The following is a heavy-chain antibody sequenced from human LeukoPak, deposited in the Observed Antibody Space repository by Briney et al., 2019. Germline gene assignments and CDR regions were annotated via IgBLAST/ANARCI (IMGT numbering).Heavy chain of an antibody. Sequence: TSETLSLTCTVSGGSISSGGYYWSWIRQPPGKGLEWIGYIYHSGSTYYNPSLKSRVTISVDTSKNQFSLKLSSVTAADTAVYYCARESVDTAMVYYYYYMDVWGKGTTVTVSS. CDR1: GGSISSGGYY. CDR2: IYHSGST. V-gene: IGHV4-30-2*01. CDR3: ARESVDTAMVYYYYYMDV. D-gene: IGHD5-18*01. J-gene: IGHJ6*03.